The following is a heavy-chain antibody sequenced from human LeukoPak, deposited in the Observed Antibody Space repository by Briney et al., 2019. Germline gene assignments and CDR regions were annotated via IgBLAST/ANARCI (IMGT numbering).Heavy chain of an antibody. CDR1: GYTFTSYD. CDR3: TRESGFYGSGSRY. CDR2: MNPNSGNT. V-gene: IGHV1-8*01. Sequence: ASVKVSCKASGYTFTSYDINWVRQATGQGLEWMGWMNPNSGNTGYAQKFRGRVTMTRHTSISTAYMELSSLRYEDTAVYYCTRESGFYGSGSRYWGQGTLVAVSS. J-gene: IGHJ4*02. D-gene: IGHD3-10*01.